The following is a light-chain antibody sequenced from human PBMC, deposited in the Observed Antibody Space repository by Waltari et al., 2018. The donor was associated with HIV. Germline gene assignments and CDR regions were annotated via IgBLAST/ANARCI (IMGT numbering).Light chain of an antibody. Sequence: SYALTQPPSVSVAPGQTARITCGGDNIGSKSMNWYQQKPGQAPVLAIYYDGERASGIPELFSVANAGNTATLTISRVEAGDEADYSCQVSDSSRDQYVFGTGTQVTVL. CDR2: YDG. V-gene: IGLV3-21*04. J-gene: IGLJ1*01. CDR3: QVSDSSRDQYV. CDR1: NIGSKS.